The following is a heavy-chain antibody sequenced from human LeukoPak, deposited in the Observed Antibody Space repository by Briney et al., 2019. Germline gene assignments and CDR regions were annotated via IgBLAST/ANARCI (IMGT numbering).Heavy chain of an antibody. J-gene: IGHJ4*01. CDR3: ASGSRRSHGVYYGC. V-gene: IGHV1-69*05. Sequence: SVKVSCKASGGTFSSYAISWVRQAPGQGLEWMGGIIPIFGTANYAQKFQSRDTITTDESTSTGYTELSSLRSEGTSVYYCASGSRRSHGVYYGCWGNGTLVT. CDR1: GGTFSSYA. D-gene: IGHD2-2*01. CDR2: IIPIFGTA.